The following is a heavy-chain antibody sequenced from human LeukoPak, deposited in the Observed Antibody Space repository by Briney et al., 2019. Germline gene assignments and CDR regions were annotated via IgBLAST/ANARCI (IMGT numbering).Heavy chain of an antibody. CDR1: GFTFSSYW. J-gene: IGHJ3*02. CDR2: IKQDGSEK. D-gene: IGHD2/OR15-2a*01. Sequence: GGSLRLSCAASGFTFSSYWMSWVRQAPGKGLEWVANIKQDGSEKYYVDSVKGRFTISRDNAKNSLYLQMNSLRAEDTAMYYCARVPGAYLSSAFDIWGQGTMVTVSS. V-gene: IGHV3-7*03. CDR3: ARVPGAYLSSAFDI.